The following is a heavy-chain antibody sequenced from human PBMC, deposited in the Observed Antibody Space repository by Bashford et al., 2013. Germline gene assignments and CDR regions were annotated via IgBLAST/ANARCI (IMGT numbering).Heavy chain of an antibody. CDR3: AKADDYQPYGVDV. J-gene: IGHJ6*02. CDR2: ISSSSSYI. Sequence: VRQAPGKGLEWVSSISSSSSYIYYADSVKGRFTISRDNSKNTLYLQINSLRAEDTAVYYCAKADDYQPYGVDVWGQGTTVTVSS. V-gene: IGHV3-21*04. D-gene: IGHD4-11*01.